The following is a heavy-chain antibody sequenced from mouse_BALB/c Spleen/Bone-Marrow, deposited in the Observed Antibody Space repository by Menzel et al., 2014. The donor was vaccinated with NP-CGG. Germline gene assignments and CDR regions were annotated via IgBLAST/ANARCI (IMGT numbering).Heavy chain of an antibody. J-gene: IGHJ3*01. V-gene: IGHV14-3*02. CDR1: GFNIKDTY. CDR2: IDPANGNT. CDR3: ARLDLLAY. Sequence: VQLQQSGAELEKPGASVKLSCTASGFNIKDTYMHWVKQRPEQGLEWIGRIDPANGNTKYDPKFQGKATITADTSSNTAYLQLSSLTSEDTAVYYCARLDLLAYWGQGTPVTVSA.